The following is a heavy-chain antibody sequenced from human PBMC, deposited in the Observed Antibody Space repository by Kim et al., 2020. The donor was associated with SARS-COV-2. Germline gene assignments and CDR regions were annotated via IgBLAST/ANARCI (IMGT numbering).Heavy chain of an antibody. J-gene: IGHJ4*01. CDR3: ARLADSSAY. Sequence: ASVKVSCKASGYTFTGYYIHWVRQAPGQGLEWMGWINPNSGGANSAQNFQGRVSMTRDTSITTAYMELSSLRSDDTAVYYCARLADSSAYWGHGTLVTVSS. D-gene: IGHD6-19*01. CDR2: INPNSGGA. V-gene: IGHV1-2*02. CDR1: GYTFTGYY.